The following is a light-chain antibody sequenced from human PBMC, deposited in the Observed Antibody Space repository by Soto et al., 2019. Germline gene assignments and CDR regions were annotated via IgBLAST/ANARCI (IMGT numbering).Light chain of an antibody. V-gene: IGKV3-20*01. CDR2: GAS. CDR1: QNFGNTF. Sequence: IVLTQSPGTLSLSPGERATLSCRVSQNFGNTFLAWYQQKPGHAPRLLIYGASSRATGIPDRISGSGSGTDFTLTISRLEPEDFAVYFCQQYGSSPYTFGQGTKLEIK. J-gene: IGKJ2*01. CDR3: QQYGSSPYT.